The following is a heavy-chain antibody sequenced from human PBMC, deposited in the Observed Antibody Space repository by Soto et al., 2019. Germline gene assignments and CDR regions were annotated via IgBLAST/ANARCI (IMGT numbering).Heavy chain of an antibody. J-gene: IGHJ4*02. CDR3: ARQGGYDYFDY. Sequence: SETLSLTCAVSGGSISSGGYSWSWIRQPPGKGLEWIGYIYHSGSTYYNPSLKSRVTMSVDTSKNQFTLELSSVTAADTAVYYCARQGGYDYFDYWGQGTLVTVSS. CDR1: GGSISSGGYS. V-gene: IGHV4-30-2*01. D-gene: IGHD5-12*01. CDR2: IYHSGST.